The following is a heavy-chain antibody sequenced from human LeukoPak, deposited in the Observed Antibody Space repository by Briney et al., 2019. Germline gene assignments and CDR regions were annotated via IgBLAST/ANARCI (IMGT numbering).Heavy chain of an antibody. D-gene: IGHD3-10*01. J-gene: IGHJ4*02. CDR2: ISGNGDST. CDR3: ARGRGSYSLDY. CDR1: GSTFSNAW. V-gene: IGHV3-23*01. Sequence: GGSLRLSCAASGSTFSNAWMNWVRQAPGKGLEWVSAISGNGDSTYYADSVKGRLTISRDNSKNTLYLQMNSLRAEDTAVYNCARGRGSYSLDYWGQGTLVTVSS.